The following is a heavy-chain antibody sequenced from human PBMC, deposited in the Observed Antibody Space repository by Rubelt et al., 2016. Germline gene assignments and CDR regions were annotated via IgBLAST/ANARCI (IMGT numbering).Heavy chain of an antibody. Sequence: QVQLQESGPGLVKPSETLSLTCTVSGYSISSGYYWGWIRQPPGKGLEWIGSIYYSGSTYYNPSLKSRVHILVDTFKNQFSLKLSSVAAADTAVYYCASWIAVAGTRFWFDPWGQGTLVTVSS. CDR2: IYYSGST. CDR3: ASWIAVAGTRFWFDP. V-gene: IGHV4-38-2*02. CDR1: GYSISSGYY. J-gene: IGHJ5*02. D-gene: IGHD6-19*01.